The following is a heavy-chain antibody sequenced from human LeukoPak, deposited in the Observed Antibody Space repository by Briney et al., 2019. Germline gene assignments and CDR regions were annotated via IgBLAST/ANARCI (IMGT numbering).Heavy chain of an antibody. CDR1: GFSFSSYS. J-gene: IGHJ4*02. V-gene: IGHV3-48*01. CDR3: ARDYVYAFDY. CDR2: ISGSGNAK. Sequence: GGSLRLSCAASGFSFSSYSMNWVRQAPGKGLEWVSYISGSGNAKHYTDSVRGRFTISRDNAKNALYLQMNSLRAEDTAVYFCARDYVYAFDYWGQGTLVTVSS. D-gene: IGHD2/OR15-2a*01.